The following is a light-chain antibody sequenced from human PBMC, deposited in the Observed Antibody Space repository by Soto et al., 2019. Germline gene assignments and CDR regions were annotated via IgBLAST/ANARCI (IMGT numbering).Light chain of an antibody. Sequence: IEMTQSPATLSVSPVERATLSCRASQSVSSNLVWYQQKPGQAPRLLIYGASTRVTGIPARFSGSGSGTEFTLTIDSLQSEDFSLYYCLQYNNCPPITFGQGTRVEIK. J-gene: IGKJ5*01. CDR3: LQYNNCPPIT. CDR1: QSVSSN. CDR2: GAS. V-gene: IGKV3-15*01.